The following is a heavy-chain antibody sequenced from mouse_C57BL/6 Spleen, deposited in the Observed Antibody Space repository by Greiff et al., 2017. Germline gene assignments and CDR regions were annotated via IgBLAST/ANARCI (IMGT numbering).Heavy chain of an antibody. J-gene: IGHJ2*01. CDR1: GFTFSSYA. D-gene: IGHD3-1*01. Sequence: EVKLMESGGGLVKPGGSLKLSCAASGFTFSSYAMSWVRQPPEKRLEWVATISDGGSYTYYPDNVKGRFTISRDNAKNNLYLQMSHLKSEVTAMYYCARERAGFDYWGQGTTLTVSS. CDR3: ARERAGFDY. CDR2: ISDGGSYT. V-gene: IGHV5-4*01.